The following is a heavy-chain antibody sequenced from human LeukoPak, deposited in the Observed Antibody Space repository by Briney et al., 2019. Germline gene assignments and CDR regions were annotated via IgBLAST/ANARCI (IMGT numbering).Heavy chain of an antibody. D-gene: IGHD5-12*01. J-gene: IGHJ4*02. CDR2: ISYDGSNK. V-gene: IGHV3-30*04. CDR3: AKDKYGYENLYYFDY. CDR1: GFTFSSYA. Sequence: GGSLRLSCAASGFTFSSYAMHWVRQAPGKGLEWVAVISYDGSNKYYADSVKGRFTISRDNSKNTLYLQMNSLRAEDTAVYYCAKDKYGYENLYYFDYWGQGTLVTVSS.